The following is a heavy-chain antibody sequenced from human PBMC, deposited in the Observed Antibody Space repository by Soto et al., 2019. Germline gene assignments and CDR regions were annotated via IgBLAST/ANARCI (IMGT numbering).Heavy chain of an antibody. V-gene: IGHV3-53*01. J-gene: IGHJ4*02. CDR2: VYAGGNT. CDR3: ATGVDTGKAGY. Sequence: VQLVESGGGLIQTGVSLRLSCAASGFTVSSNHMTWVRQAPGRGPEWVSTVYAGGNTYYADSVKGRFTISRDNSQNMLYLQMHSLSAEDTAVYYCATGVDTGKAGYWGQGTLVTVSS. CDR1: GFTVSSNH. D-gene: IGHD5-18*01.